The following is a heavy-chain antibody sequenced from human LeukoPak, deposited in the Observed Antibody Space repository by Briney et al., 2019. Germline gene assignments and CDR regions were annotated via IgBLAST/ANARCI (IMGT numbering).Heavy chain of an antibody. V-gene: IGHV4-39*07. CDR3: ARVLSGSNFDY. Sequence: SETLSLTCTVSGGSISSSSYYWGWIRQPPGKGLEWIGTIYYSGSTNHNPSLKSRVTISVDKFKNQFSLRLSSVTAADTAVYYCARVLSGSNFDYWGQGTLVTVSS. CDR2: IYYSGST. CDR1: GGSISSSSYY. J-gene: IGHJ4*02. D-gene: IGHD3-22*01.